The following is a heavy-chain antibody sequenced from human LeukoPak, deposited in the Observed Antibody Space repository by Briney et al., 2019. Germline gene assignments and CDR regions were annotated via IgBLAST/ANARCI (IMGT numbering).Heavy chain of an antibody. CDR2: MNPNSGNT. CDR1: GYTFTSYD. CDR3: ARGEQITMIVDNGMDV. D-gene: IGHD3-22*01. J-gene: IGHJ6*02. V-gene: IGHV1-8*01. Sequence: GASVKVSCKASGYTFTSYDINWVRQATGQGLEWMGWMNPNSGNTGYAQKFQGRVTMTRNTSISTAYMELSSLRSEDTAVYYCARGEQITMIVDNGMDVWGQGTTVTVSS.